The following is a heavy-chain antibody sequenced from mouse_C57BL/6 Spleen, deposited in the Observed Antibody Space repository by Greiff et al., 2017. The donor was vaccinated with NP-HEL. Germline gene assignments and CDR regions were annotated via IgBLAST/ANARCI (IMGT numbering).Heavy chain of an antibody. Sequence: EVQLQQSGAELVRPGASVKLSCTASGFNIKDDYMHWVKQRPEQGLEWIGWIDPENGDTEYASKFQGKATITADTSSNTAYLQLSSLTSEDTAVYYCTTWGRRSNPAWFAYWGQGTLVTVSA. D-gene: IGHD2-5*01. V-gene: IGHV14-4*01. CDR2: IDPENGDT. J-gene: IGHJ3*01. CDR1: GFNIKDDY. CDR3: TTWGRRSNPAWFAY.